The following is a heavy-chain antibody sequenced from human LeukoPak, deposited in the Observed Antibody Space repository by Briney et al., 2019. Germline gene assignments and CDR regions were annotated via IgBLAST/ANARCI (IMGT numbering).Heavy chain of an antibody. V-gene: IGHV3-23*01. CDR1: GFTFTNYA. J-gene: IGHJ4*02. CDR3: AKREKGTTGRFFDY. CDR2: ISEGVGNT. Sequence: GGSLRLSCAASGFTFTNYAMTWVRQAPGKGLEWVSGISEGVGNTYYADSVKGRFTISRDHSKKTLYLQMNSLRAEDTALYYCAKREKGTTGRFFDYWGQGTLVTVSS. D-gene: IGHD4-17*01.